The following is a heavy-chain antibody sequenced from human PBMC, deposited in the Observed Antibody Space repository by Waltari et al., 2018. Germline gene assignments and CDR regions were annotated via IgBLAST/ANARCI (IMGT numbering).Heavy chain of an antibody. D-gene: IGHD5-18*01. CDR3: AKDRRYSYGDFDY. V-gene: IGHV3-23*01. Sequence: EVQLLESGGGLVQPGGSLRLSCAASGFTFSSYAMSWVRQAPGKGLGWVSAISGSGGSTYYAYSVKCRFTISRDNSKNTLYLQMNSLRAEDTAVYYCAKDRRYSYGDFDYWGQGTLVTVSS. J-gene: IGHJ4*02. CDR2: ISGSGGST. CDR1: GFTFSSYA.